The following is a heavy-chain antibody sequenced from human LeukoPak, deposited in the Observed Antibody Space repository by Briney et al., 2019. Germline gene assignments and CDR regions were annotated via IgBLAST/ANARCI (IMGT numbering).Heavy chain of an antibody. CDR1: GFTFSSYS. CDR2: ISSSSSYI. CDR3: AKVPYGSGSYSTLDY. D-gene: IGHD3-10*01. J-gene: IGHJ4*02. Sequence: PGGSLRLPCAASGFTFSSYSMNWVRQAPGKGLEWVSSISSSSSYIYYADSVKGRFTISRDNAKNSLYLQMNSLRVEDTAVYYCAKVPYGSGSYSTLDYWGQGTLVTVSS. V-gene: IGHV3-21*04.